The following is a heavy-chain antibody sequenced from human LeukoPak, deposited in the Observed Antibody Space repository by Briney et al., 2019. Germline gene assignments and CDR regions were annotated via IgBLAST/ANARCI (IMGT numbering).Heavy chain of an antibody. CDR3: ARGDWLFDY. V-gene: IGHV4-39*07. CDR1: GGSISSSSYY. CDR2: IYHSGST. D-gene: IGHD3-9*01. J-gene: IGHJ4*02. Sequence: SETLSLTCTVSGGSISSSSYYWGWIRQPPGKGLEWIGYIYHSGSTYYNPSLKSRVTISVDRSKNQFSLKLSSVTAADTAVYYCARGDWLFDYWGQGTLVTVSS.